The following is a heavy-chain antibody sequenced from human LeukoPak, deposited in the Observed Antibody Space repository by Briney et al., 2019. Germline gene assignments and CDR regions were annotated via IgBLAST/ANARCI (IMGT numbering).Heavy chain of an antibody. CDR1: GFTFSSYW. V-gene: IGHV3-7*05. CDR3: ARDQYGGIDY. J-gene: IGHJ4*02. D-gene: IGHD4-23*01. CDR2: IEQDGSEK. Sequence: GGSLRLSCAASGFTFSSYWMSWVRQAPGKGLEWVANIEQDGSEKYYVDPVKGRFTTSRDNAKNSLYLQMNSLRAEDTAVYYCARDQYGGIDYWGQGTLVTVSS.